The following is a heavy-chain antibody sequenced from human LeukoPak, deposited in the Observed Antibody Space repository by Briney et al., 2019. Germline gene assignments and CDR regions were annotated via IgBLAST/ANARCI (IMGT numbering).Heavy chain of an antibody. Sequence: PGGSLRLSCAASGFTFRMYWMHWFRQAPGKGPVWVSRINRDGDYTDYGDSVRGRFTISRDNADNSLYLQTNSLRDDDTAVYYCAREGCSGGSCYIDYWGQGTLVTVAS. CDR1: GFTFRMYW. D-gene: IGHD2-15*01. V-gene: IGHV3-74*01. CDR3: AREGCSGGSCYIDY. CDR2: INRDGDYT. J-gene: IGHJ4*02.